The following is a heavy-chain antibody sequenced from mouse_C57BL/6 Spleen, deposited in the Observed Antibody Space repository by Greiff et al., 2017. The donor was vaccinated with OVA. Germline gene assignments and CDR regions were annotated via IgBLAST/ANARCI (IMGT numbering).Heavy chain of an antibody. CDR3: ARLAYYGYYFDY. J-gene: IGHJ2*01. V-gene: IGHV5-17*01. D-gene: IGHD2-9*01. Sequence: DVQLVESGGGLVKPGGSLKLSCAASGFTFSDYGMHWVRQAPEKGLEWVAYISSGSSTIYYADTVKGRFTISRDNAKNTLFLQMTSLRSEDTAMYYCARLAYYGYYFDYWGQGTTLTVSS. CDR2: ISSGSSTI. CDR1: GFTFSDYG.